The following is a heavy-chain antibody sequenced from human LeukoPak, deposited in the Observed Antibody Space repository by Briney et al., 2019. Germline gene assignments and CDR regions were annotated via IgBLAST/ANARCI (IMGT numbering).Heavy chain of an antibody. Sequence: PSETLSLTCTVSGGSISSGSYYWSWIRQPAGKGLEWIGRIYTSGSTNYNPSLKSQVTISVDTSKNQFSLKLSSVTAADTAVYYCARGGLDYFDSWGQGTLVTVSS. J-gene: IGHJ4*02. CDR3: ARGGLDYFDS. CDR1: GGSISSGSYY. CDR2: IYTSGST. V-gene: IGHV4-61*02. D-gene: IGHD6-19*01.